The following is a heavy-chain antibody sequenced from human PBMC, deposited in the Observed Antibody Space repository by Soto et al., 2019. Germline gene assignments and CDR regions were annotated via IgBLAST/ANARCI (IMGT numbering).Heavy chain of an antibody. CDR1: GLTFSSYG. CDR2: IWFDRSNK. CDR3: AHSSSWYYFDY. Sequence: QVQLVESGGGVVQPGRSLRLSCAASGLTFSSYGMHWVRQPPGKGLEWVAVIWFDRSNKHYADSVKGRFTISRDNSKNTLYLQMNSLRAEDTAVYYCAHSSSWYYFDYWGQGTLVTVSS. V-gene: IGHV3-33*01. D-gene: IGHD6-13*01. J-gene: IGHJ4*02.